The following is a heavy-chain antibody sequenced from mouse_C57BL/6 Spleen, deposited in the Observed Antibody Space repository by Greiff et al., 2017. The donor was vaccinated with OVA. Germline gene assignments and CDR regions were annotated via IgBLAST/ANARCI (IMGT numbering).Heavy chain of an antibody. D-gene: IGHD2-4*01. CDR3: ARALYYDYDAFDY. Sequence: EVMLVESGGGLVKPGGSLKLSCAASGFTFSDYGMHWVRQAPEKGLEWVAYISSGSSTIYYEDTVKGRFTISRDNAKNTLFLQMTSLRSEDTAMYYCARALYYDYDAFDYWGQGTTLTVSS. V-gene: IGHV5-17*01. CDR1: GFTFSDYG. J-gene: IGHJ2*01. CDR2: ISSGSSTI.